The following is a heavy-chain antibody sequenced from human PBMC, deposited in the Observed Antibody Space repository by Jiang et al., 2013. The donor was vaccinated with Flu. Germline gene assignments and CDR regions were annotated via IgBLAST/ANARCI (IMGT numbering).Heavy chain of an antibody. CDR3: ARALARYSHDY. CDR2: IYSSGGT. CDR1: GGSISTAGYY. D-gene: IGHD3-9*01. V-gene: IGHV4-61*02. Sequence: GSGLVKPSQTLSLTCTVSGGSISTAGYYWSWIRQPAGKGLEWIGRIYSSGGTNYSPSLKSRVTISLDTSKNQFSLKLTSVTAADTAVYYCARALARYSHDYWGQGTL. J-gene: IGHJ4*02.